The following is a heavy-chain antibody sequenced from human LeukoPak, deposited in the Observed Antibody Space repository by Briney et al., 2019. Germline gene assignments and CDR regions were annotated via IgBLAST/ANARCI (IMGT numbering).Heavy chain of an antibody. CDR2: IYSGGST. D-gene: IGHD3-10*01. CDR1: GFTFSDAW. Sequence: PGGSLRLSCAASGFTFSDAWMSWVRQAPGKGLEWVSVIYSGGSTYYADSVKGRFTISRDNSKNTLYLQMNSLRAEDTAVYYCASQPPSVSRFGEFFDYWGQGTLVTVSS. CDR3: ASQPPSVSRFGEFFDY. V-gene: IGHV3-66*04. J-gene: IGHJ4*02.